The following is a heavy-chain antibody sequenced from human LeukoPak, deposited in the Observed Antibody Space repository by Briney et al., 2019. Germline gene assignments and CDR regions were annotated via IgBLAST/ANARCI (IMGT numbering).Heavy chain of an antibody. CDR1: GYTFTSYD. CDR2: MNPNSGNT. J-gene: IGHJ4*02. Sequence: ASVKVSCKASGYTFTSYDINWVRQATGQGLEWMGWMNPNSGNTGYAQKFQGRVTMTRSTSISTAYMELSSLRSEDTAVYYCARASSYSSGPHSWGQGTLVTVSS. D-gene: IGHD6-19*01. V-gene: IGHV1-8*01. CDR3: ARASSYSSGPHS.